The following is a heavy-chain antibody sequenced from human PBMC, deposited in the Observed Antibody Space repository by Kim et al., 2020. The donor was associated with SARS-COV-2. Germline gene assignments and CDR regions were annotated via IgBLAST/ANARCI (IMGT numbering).Heavy chain of an antibody. J-gene: IGHJ6*02. V-gene: IGHV3-30*18. CDR1: GFTFSSYG. CDR2: ISYDGSNK. Sequence: GGSLRLSCAASGFTFSSYGMHWVRQAPGKGLEWVAVISYDGSNKYYADSVKGRFTISRDNSKNTLYLQMNSLRAEDTAVYYCAKDLASGYDSLNYGMDVCGQGTTVTVSS. CDR3: AKDLASGYDSLNYGMDV. D-gene: IGHD5-12*01.